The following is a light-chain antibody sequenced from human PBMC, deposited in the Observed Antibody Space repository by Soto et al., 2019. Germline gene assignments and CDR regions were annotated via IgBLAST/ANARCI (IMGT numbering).Light chain of an antibody. V-gene: IGKV3-15*01. J-gene: IGKJ4*01. CDR2: GAS. CDR3: QHYTNWPLT. CDR1: HSVSSR. Sequence: EIVMTQSPATLSVSPGERATLSCRASHSVSSRLAWYQQKPGQAPWLLIYGASTRATGLPARFSGSGSGTEFTLPISSLQSEDFSVYYCQHYTNWPLTFGGGTKVEIK.